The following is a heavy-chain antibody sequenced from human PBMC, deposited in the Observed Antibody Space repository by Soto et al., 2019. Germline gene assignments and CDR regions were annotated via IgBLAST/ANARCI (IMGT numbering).Heavy chain of an antibody. CDR3: ERAPGEMATDFDY. Sequence: PSETLSLTCTVSGGSISSYYWSWIRQPPGKGLEWIGYIYYSGSTNYNPSLKSRVTISVDTSKNQFSLKLSSVTAADTAVYYCERAPGEMATDFDYWGQGTLVTVSS. J-gene: IGHJ4*02. CDR1: GGSISSYY. V-gene: IGHV4-59*01. CDR2: IYYSGST. D-gene: IGHD5-12*01.